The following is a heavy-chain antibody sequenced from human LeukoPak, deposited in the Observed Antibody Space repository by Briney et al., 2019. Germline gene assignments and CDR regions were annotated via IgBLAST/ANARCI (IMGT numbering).Heavy chain of an antibody. V-gene: IGHV3-23*01. Sequence: TGGSLRPSCAPFGFTFSNAWMSWVRRAPGKGREWVSAISGSGGSTYYADSGTGRFTIPRDNYTNTQYLQMNSLRAEDTAVYYCAKEPGRGGYYYDSSGYYDPFDYWGQGTLVTVSA. CDR2: ISGSGGST. CDR1: GFTFSNAW. D-gene: IGHD3-22*01. J-gene: IGHJ4*02. CDR3: AKEPGRGGYYYDSSGYYDPFDY.